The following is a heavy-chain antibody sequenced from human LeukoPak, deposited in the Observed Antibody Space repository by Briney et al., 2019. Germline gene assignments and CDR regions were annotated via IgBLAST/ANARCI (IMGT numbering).Heavy chain of an antibody. CDR2: ISYDGSNK. V-gene: IGHV3-30-3*01. D-gene: IGHD5-18*01. CDR3: ARLRGYSYGYDDY. J-gene: IGHJ4*02. Sequence: PGGSLRLSCAASGFTFSSYAMHWVRQAPGKGLEWVAVISYDGSNKYYADSVKGRFTISRDNSKNTLYLQMNSLRAEDTAVYYCARLRGYSYGYDDYWGQGTLVTVSS. CDR1: GFTFSSYA.